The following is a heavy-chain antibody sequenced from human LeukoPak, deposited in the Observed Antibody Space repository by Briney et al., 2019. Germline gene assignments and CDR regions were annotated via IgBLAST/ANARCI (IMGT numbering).Heavy chain of an antibody. CDR3: ARMGCGSYPNYFDY. D-gene: IGHD1-26*01. V-gene: IGHV2-70*11. CDR1: GFSLSTRGMC. CDR2: IDWDTDK. J-gene: IGHJ4*02. Sequence: SGPALFKPTQTLTLTCTFSGFSLSTRGMCVSWIRQPPAKALEWLARIDWDTDKYYSTSLKTRLTISKDTSKNQVVLTMTNMDPVDTASYFCARMGCGSYPNYFDYWGQGSLVTVSS.